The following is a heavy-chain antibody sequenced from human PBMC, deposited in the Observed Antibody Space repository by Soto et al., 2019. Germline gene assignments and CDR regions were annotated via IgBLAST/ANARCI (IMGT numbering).Heavy chain of an antibody. Sequence: SVKVSCKASGNTVPNYAIHWVRQAPGQGLEWMGGIIPIFGTANYAQKFQGRVTITADESTSTAYMELSSLRSEDTAVYYCATYYYDSSGYFSYFDYWGQGTLVTVSS. CDR3: ATYYYDSSGYFSYFDY. J-gene: IGHJ4*02. V-gene: IGHV1-69*13. CDR1: GNTVPNYA. D-gene: IGHD3-22*01. CDR2: IIPIFGTA.